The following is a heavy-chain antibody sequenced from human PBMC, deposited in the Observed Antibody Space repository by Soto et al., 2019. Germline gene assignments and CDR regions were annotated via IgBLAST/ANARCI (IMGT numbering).Heavy chain of an antibody. D-gene: IGHD1-1*01. J-gene: IGHJ4*02. CDR1: GYAFTTYG. Sequence: QVPLVQSGAEVKKPGASVKVSCQGSGYAFTTYGITGVRQAPGQGLEWVGWISAHNGNTHYAPQLQGRVTVTRETATSTAYMELRSPRYDVTAVNYCARGRYGDYWGQGALVTVSS. CDR2: ISAHNGNT. V-gene: IGHV1-18*01. CDR3: ARGRYGDY.